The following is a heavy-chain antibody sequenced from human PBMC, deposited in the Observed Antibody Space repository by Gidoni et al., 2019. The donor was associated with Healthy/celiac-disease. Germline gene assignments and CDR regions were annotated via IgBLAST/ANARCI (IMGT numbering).Heavy chain of an antibody. CDR3: ARSGIVVVPAAMGPHYYYYGMDV. CDR2: IIPILGIA. J-gene: IGHJ6*02. D-gene: IGHD2-2*01. CDR1: GGTFSRST. Sequence: QVQLVQSGAEVKKPGSSVKVSCKASGGTFSRSTISWVRPAPGQGLEWMGRIIPILGIANYAQKFQGRVTITADKSTSTAYMELSSLRSEDTAVYYCARSGIVVVPAAMGPHYYYYGMDVWGQGTTVTVSS. V-gene: IGHV1-69*02.